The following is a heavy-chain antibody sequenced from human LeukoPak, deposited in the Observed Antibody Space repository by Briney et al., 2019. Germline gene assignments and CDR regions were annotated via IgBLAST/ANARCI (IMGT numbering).Heavy chain of an antibody. D-gene: IGHD6-13*01. CDR3: VREGSWYDGNNWFDP. CDR2: INWNGGST. V-gene: IGHV3-20*04. J-gene: IGHJ5*02. Sequence: RPGGSLRLSCAASGFTFDDYGMSWVRQAPGKGLEWVSGINWNGGSTGYADSVKGRFTISRDNAKNSLYLQMNSLRAEDTALYYCVREGSWYDGNNWFDPWGQGTLVTVSS. CDR1: GFTFDDYG.